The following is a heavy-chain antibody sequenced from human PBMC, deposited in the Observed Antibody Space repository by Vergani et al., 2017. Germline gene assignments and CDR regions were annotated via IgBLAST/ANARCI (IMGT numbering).Heavy chain of an antibody. J-gene: IGHJ6*03. Sequence: QVQLVQSGAEVKKPGSSVKVSCKASGGTFSSYTISWVRQAPGQGLEWMGRIIPILGIANYAQKFQGRVTITADKSTSTAYMELGSLRSEDTAVYYCARARRGYSSSWGYYMDVWGKGTTVTVSS. CDR2: IIPILGIA. CDR3: ARARRGYSSSWGYYMDV. V-gene: IGHV1-69*02. D-gene: IGHD6-13*01. CDR1: GGTFSSYT.